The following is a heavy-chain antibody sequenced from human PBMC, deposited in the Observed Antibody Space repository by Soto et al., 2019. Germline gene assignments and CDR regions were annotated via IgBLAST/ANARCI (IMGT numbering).Heavy chain of an antibody. J-gene: IGHJ4*02. V-gene: IGHV1-2*02. D-gene: IGHD4-17*01. CDR1: GYTLTDNY. Sequence: GAPVEVTCKASGYTLTDNYTHWVREAPGQGLEWMGWINPNGGTNYAQKFQGRVTMTRDTSISTAYMELSRLRSDDTAVYYCARSLTTLTTLLDYWGQGTLVTVSS. CDR2: INPNGGT. CDR3: ARSLTTLTTLLDY.